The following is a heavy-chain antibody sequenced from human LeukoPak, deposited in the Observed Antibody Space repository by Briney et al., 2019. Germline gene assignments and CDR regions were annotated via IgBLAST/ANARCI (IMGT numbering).Heavy chain of an antibody. CDR2: IKDSGSA. CDR3: ARGKGYTTSSRHRGIDN. V-gene: IGHV4-34*01. CDR1: GGSLSGYY. J-gene: IGHJ4*02. Sequence: SETLSLTCAVYGGSLSGYYWSWTRQPPGKGLEWIGEIKDSGSANYNPSLKSRVFISVDTSKNQFSLKLRSVTAADTAVYYCARGKGYTTSSRHRGIDNWGQGTLVTVSS. D-gene: IGHD6-6*01.